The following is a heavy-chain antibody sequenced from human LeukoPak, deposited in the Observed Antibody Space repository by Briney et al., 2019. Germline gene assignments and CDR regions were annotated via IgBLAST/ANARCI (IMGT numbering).Heavy chain of an antibody. V-gene: IGHV3-53*01. CDR3: ARDRAYGDYAS. Sequence: GGSLRLSCAASGFTASSNYMSWVRQALGKGLEWVSIIYSADNTYYADSVKGRFIISRDNSKNTVYLQMNSLRAEDTAVYYCARDRAYGDYASWGQGTLVTVSS. J-gene: IGHJ5*02. CDR2: IYSADNT. CDR1: GFTASSNY. D-gene: IGHD4-17*01.